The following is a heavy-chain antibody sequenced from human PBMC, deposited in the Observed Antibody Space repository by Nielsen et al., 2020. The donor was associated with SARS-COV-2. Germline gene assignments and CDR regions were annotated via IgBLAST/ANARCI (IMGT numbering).Heavy chain of an antibody. J-gene: IGHJ6*02. D-gene: IGHD7-27*01. CDR3: ARDNWGRMDV. CDR1: GFTISSSF. CDR2: IYTYGST. Sequence: GESLKISCGASGFTISSSFMSWVRQAAGKGLDWVSVIYTYGSTSHADSVKGRFTISRDNSKNTLYLQMNSLRAEDTAVYYCARDNWGRMDVWGQGTTVTVSS. V-gene: IGHV3-66*01.